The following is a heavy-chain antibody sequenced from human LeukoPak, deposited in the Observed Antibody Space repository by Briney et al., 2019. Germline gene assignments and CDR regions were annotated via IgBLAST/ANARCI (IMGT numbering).Heavy chain of an antibody. CDR2: IKQDGSEK. CDR3: ARDFRRITMVRGADDAFDI. V-gene: IGHV3-7*03. CDR1: GFTFSSYW. J-gene: IGHJ3*02. D-gene: IGHD3-10*01. Sequence: GGSLRLSCAASGFTFSSYWMSWVRQAPGKGLEWVANIKQDGSEKYYVDSVKGRFTISRDNAKNSLYLQMYSLRAEDTAVYYCARDFRRITMVRGADDAFDIWGQGTMVTVSS.